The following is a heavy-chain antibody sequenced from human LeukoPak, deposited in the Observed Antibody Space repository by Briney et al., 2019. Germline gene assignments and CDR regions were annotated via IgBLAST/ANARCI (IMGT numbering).Heavy chain of an antibody. CDR3: ARGGGYSYGSFDY. Sequence: GVSLRLSCAASGFSFSSYAMSWVRQAPGKGLEWVSAISGSGGSTYYADSVKGRFTISRDNAKNTLYPQMNTLRVEDTAVYYCARGGGYSYGSFDYWGQGTLVTVSS. J-gene: IGHJ4*02. CDR2: ISGSGGST. V-gene: IGHV3-23*01. CDR1: GFSFSSYA. D-gene: IGHD5-18*01.